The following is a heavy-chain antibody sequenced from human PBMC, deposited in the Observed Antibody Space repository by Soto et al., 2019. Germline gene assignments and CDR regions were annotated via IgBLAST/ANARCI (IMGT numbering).Heavy chain of an antibody. D-gene: IGHD3-3*01. CDR2: ISDDGSNT. J-gene: IGHJ4*02. CDR3: AREVYYDFWRGFNTDPYYFDD. CDR1: GFTFSRHT. Sequence: QVQLVESGGGVVQPGRSLRLSCAASGFTFSRHTMHWVRQAPGKGLEWVAAISDDGSNTYYADSVKGRFTISRDNSKNTLYLQMNSLSSEDTAVHHCAREVYYDFWRGFNTDPYYFDDWGQGTLVTVSS. V-gene: IGHV3-30-3*01.